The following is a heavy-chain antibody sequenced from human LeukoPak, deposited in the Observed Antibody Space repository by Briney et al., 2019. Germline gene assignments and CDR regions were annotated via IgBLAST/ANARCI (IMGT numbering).Heavy chain of an antibody. CDR1: GGSFSGYY. V-gene: IGHV4-34*01. CDR2: INHRGST. Sequence: PSETLSLTCAVYGGSFSGYYWNWIRQPPGQGLEWIGEINHRGSTNYNPSLKSGVTILVDASKKEFSLKLSSRTAADTAGYYCERGRTTYDYVWGSYRPPDYWGQGTLVTVSS. CDR3: ERGRTTYDYVWGSYRPPDY. J-gene: IGHJ4*02. D-gene: IGHD3-16*02.